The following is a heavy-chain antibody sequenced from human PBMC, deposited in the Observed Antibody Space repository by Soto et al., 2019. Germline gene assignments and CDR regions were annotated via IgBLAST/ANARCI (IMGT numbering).Heavy chain of an antibody. CDR1: GGSISSGNYY. Sequence: SETLSLTCTVSGGSISSGNYYWNWIRQHPGEGLEWIGYIYNSGTIYYNPSLKSRLTMSGDTSKNQFSLELSSVTAADTAVYYCARVFGDDFWSGYSSYDAFDIWGQGTMVTVSS. D-gene: IGHD3-3*01. V-gene: IGHV4-31*03. CDR3: ARVFGDDFWSGYSSYDAFDI. J-gene: IGHJ3*02. CDR2: IYNSGTI.